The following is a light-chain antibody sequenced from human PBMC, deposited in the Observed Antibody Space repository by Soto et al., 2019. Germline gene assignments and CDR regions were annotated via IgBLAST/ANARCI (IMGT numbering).Light chain of an antibody. J-gene: IGKJ1*01. CDR2: DAY. V-gene: IGKV1-5*01. Sequence: DIQMTQSPSTLSASVGDRVTITCRASQSISTWVAWYQQKPGKAPKLLIYDAYSLESGVPSRFSGSGSGTEFTLTISSLQPEDFASYYCQQYNSYSTFGQGTKVEIK. CDR3: QQYNSYST. CDR1: QSISTW.